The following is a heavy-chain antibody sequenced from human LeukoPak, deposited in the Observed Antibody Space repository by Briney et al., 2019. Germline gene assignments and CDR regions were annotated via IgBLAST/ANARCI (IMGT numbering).Heavy chain of an antibody. D-gene: IGHD6-13*01. Sequence: PSETLSLTCTASGGPISSYYWSWIRQPPGKGLEWIGYIYYSGSTNYNPSLKSRVTISVDTSKNQFSLKLSSVTAADTAVYYCARDRSSSWYKGYYYYGMDVWGQGTTVTVSS. CDR3: ARDRSSSWYKGYYYYGMDV. CDR2: IYYSGST. V-gene: IGHV4-59*01. J-gene: IGHJ6*02. CDR1: GGPISSYY.